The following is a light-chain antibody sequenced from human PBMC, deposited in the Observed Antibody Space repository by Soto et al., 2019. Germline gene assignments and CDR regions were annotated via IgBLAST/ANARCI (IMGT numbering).Light chain of an antibody. CDR1: SGHSSYI. J-gene: IGLJ2*01. CDR3: ETWDSRGVV. CDR2: LERSGSY. V-gene: IGLV4-60*03. Sequence: QSVLTQSSSASASLGSSVKLTCTLSSGHSSYIIAWHQQQPGKAPRYLMKLERSGSYNKGSGVPDRFSGSSSGADLYLTISNLQSEDEADYYCETWDSRGVVFGGGTKLTVL.